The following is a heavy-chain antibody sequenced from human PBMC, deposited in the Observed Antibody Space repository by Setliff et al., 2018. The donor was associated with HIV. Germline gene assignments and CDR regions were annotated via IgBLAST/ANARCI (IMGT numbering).Heavy chain of an antibody. V-gene: IGHV1-3*01. J-gene: IGHJ6*02. CDR3: ARDFPSPDYSSSWAHLYYHYGMDV. D-gene: IGHD6-13*01. Sequence: ASVKVSCKASGYTFTTYAMHWVRQAPGQRLEWMGWINAGNGNTKYSQKFQGRVTITRDTSASTAYMEVSSLRSEDTAVYYCARDFPSPDYSSSWAHLYYHYGMDVWGQGTTVTVSS. CDR2: INAGNGNT. CDR1: GYTFTTYA.